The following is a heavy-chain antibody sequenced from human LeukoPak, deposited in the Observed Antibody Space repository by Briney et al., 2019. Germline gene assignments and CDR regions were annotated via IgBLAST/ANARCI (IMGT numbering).Heavy chain of an antibody. D-gene: IGHD3-16*01. CDR1: GFTFSSYG. V-gene: IGHV3-33*01. J-gene: IGHJ4*02. CDR3: ARDAGSLGFDY. Sequence: GGSLRLSCAASGFTFSSYGMHWVRQAPGKGLEWVAVIWYDGSNKYYADSVKGRFTISRDNSKNTLYLQMNSLGAEDTAVYYCARDAGSLGFDYWGQGTLVTVSS. CDR2: IWYDGSNK.